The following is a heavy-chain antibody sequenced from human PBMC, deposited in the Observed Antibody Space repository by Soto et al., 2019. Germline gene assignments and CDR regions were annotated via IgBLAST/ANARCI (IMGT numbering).Heavy chain of an antibody. CDR3: AKATTNGGWFNPFDS. CDR2: LSGSGTST. V-gene: IGHV3-23*01. J-gene: IGHJ4*02. D-gene: IGHD6-19*01. Sequence: GGSLRHSCAASGFSFVNYAMNWVRQAPGKGLEWVSGLSGSGTSTYYADSVKGRFTISRDNSRDTLFLQMNSLTADDTAVYYCAKATTNGGWFNPFDSWGQGALVTVSS. CDR1: GFSFVNYA.